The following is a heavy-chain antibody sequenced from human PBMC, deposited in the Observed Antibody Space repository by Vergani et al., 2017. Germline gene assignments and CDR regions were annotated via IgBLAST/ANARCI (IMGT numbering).Heavy chain of an antibody. CDR1: GGSITSRSYY. Sequence: QLHLQESGPGLVKPSETLSLTCTVSGGSITSRSYYWGWIRQPPGKGLEWIGNIYHSGDSYYNPSLKGRVTISVDTFKNQFYLDVTSVTAADTAIYFCARTESFILRYFHWALWGQGTLVTVSS. D-gene: IGHD3-9*01. J-gene: IGHJ4*02. V-gene: IGHV4-39*01. CDR2: IYHSGDS. CDR3: ARTESFILRYFHWAL.